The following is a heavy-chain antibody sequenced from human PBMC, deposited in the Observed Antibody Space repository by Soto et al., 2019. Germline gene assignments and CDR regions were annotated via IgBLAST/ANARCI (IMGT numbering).Heavy chain of an antibody. CDR1: GYTFTGYY. CDR2: INPNSGGT. J-gene: IGHJ5*02. V-gene: IGHV1-2*02. D-gene: IGHD1-26*01. Sequence: ASVKVSCKASGYTFTGYYMHWVRQAPGQGLEWMGWINPNSGGTNYAQKFQGRVTMTRDTSISTAYMELSRLRSDDTAVYYCARGSPSYSGSYSSWFDPWGQGTLVTVSS. CDR3: ARGSPSYSGSYSSWFDP.